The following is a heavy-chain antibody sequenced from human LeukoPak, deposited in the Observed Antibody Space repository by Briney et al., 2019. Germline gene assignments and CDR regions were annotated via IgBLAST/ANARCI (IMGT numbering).Heavy chain of an antibody. Sequence: GGSLRLSCAASGFTFSSYEMNWVRQAPGKGLEWVSYISSSGRTIYYADSVEGRFTISRDNAKNSLYLQMNSLRAEDTAVYYCASRWDCSSTSCVNAFDIWGQGTMVTVSS. D-gene: IGHD2-2*01. CDR3: ASRWDCSSTSCVNAFDI. CDR2: ISSSGRTI. J-gene: IGHJ3*02. V-gene: IGHV3-48*03. CDR1: GFTFSSYE.